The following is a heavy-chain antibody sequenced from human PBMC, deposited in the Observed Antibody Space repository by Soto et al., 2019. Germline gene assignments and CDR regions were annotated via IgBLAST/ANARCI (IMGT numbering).Heavy chain of an antibody. J-gene: IGHJ6*02. Sequence: GGSLRLSCAASGFTFSSYSMNWVRQAPGKGLEWVSSISSSSSYIYYADSVKGRFTISRDNAKNSLYLQMNSLRAEDTAVYYCANTLLLPSYYGMDVWGQGATVTVSS. CDR3: ANTLLLPSYYGMDV. CDR2: ISSSSSYI. V-gene: IGHV3-21*01. D-gene: IGHD2-15*01. CDR1: GFTFSSYS.